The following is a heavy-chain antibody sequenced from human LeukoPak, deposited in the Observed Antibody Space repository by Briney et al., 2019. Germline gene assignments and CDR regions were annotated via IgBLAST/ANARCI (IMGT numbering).Heavy chain of an antibody. CDR3: ARGVSIAAPAGDY. J-gene: IGHJ4*02. D-gene: IGHD6-6*01. V-gene: IGHV1-2*02. Sequence: RASVKVSCKASGYTFTGYYMHWVRQAPGQGLEWMGWINPNSGGTNYAQKFQGRVTMTRDTSISTAYMELSSLRSEDTAVYYCARGVSIAAPAGDYWGQGTLVTVSS. CDR2: INPNSGGT. CDR1: GYTFTGYY.